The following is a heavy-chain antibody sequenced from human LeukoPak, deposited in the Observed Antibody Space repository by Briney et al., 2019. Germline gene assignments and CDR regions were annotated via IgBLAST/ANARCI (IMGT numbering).Heavy chain of an antibody. CDR3: ARDPRATTGWYNWFDP. CDR2: IYTSGST. Sequence: PSETLSLTCTVSGGSISSYYWSWIRQPAGKGLEWIGRIYTSGSTNYNPSLKSRVTMSVDTSKNQFSLKLSSVTAADTAVYYCARDPRATTGWYNWFDPWGQGNLVTVSS. J-gene: IGHJ5*02. CDR1: GGSISSYY. V-gene: IGHV4-4*07. D-gene: IGHD6-19*01.